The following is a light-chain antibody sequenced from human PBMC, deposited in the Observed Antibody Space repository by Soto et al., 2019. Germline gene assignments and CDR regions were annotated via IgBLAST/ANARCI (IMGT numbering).Light chain of an antibody. CDR1: QSVSGN. CDR2: GAS. V-gene: IGKV3D-15*01. CDR3: QQYNNWPPWT. Sequence: EIVMTQSPATLSVSPGERAALSCRASQSVSGNLAWYQQKPGQAPRLLIYGASNRATGIPARFSGSGSGTEFTLTISSLQSEDFAIYYCQQYNNWPPWTFGQGTKV. J-gene: IGKJ1*01.